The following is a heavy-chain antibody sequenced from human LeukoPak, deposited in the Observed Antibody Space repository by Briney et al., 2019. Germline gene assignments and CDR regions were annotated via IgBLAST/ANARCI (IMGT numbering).Heavy chain of an antibody. CDR2: ISYDGSNK. J-gene: IGHJ6*03. CDR3: ARSQYYDFWSGYYPYYYYYMDV. Sequence: GRSLRLSCAASGFTFSSYGMHWVRQAPGKGLGWVAVISYDGSNKYYADSAKGRFTISRDNSKNTLYLQMNSLRAEDTAVYYCARSQYYDFWSGYYPYYYYYMDVWGKGTTVTVSS. D-gene: IGHD3-3*01. CDR1: GFTFSSYG. V-gene: IGHV3-30*03.